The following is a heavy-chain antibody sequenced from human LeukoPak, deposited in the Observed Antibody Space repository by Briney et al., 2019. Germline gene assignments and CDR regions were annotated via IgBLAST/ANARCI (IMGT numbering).Heavy chain of an antibody. Sequence: GGSLRLSCAASGFTFSSYAMSWVRQAPGKGLECVSPINGNGGSTDYADSVKGRFTISRDNSKNTLYLQMNSLRVEDTAIYYCARDRSDFSLLYHYFYMDVWGKGTTVTVSS. CDR2: INGNGGST. CDR1: GFTFSSYA. D-gene: IGHD3-3*01. J-gene: IGHJ6*03. CDR3: ARDRSDFSLLYHYFYMDV. V-gene: IGHV3-23*01.